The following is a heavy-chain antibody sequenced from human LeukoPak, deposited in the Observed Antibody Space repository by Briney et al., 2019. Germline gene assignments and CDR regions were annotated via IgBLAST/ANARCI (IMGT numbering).Heavy chain of an antibody. CDR3: IYYDSSAYPH. Sequence: ASVRVSCKTSGYTFTGHYMHWVRQAPGQGLEWMGWINPNTDATNYAQKFQGRVTMTRDTSISTAYMELSRLTSGDTAVYYCIYYDSSAYPHWGQGTQVTVSS. V-gene: IGHV1-2*02. CDR2: INPNTDAT. J-gene: IGHJ4*02. CDR1: GYTFTGHY. D-gene: IGHD3-22*01.